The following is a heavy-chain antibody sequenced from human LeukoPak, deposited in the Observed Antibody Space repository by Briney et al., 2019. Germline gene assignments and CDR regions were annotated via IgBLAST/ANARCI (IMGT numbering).Heavy chain of an antibody. J-gene: IGHJ3*02. V-gene: IGHV4-38-2*02. Sequence: SETLSLTCTVSGYSISSGYYWGWIRQPPGKGLEWIGSIYHSGSTYYNPSLKSRVTISVDTPKNQFSLKLSSVTAADTAVYYCASRLTYDAFDIWGQGTMVTVSS. D-gene: IGHD1-14*01. CDR2: IYHSGST. CDR1: GYSISSGYY. CDR3: ASRLTYDAFDI.